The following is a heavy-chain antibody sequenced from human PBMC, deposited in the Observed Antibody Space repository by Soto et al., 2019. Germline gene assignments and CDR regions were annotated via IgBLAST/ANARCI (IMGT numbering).Heavy chain of an antibody. J-gene: IGHJ5*02. D-gene: IGHD5-18*01. CDR2: INPRDGST. CDR3: AGGSGYSSGDWFDT. V-gene: IGHV1-46*01. CDR1: EPTFINYY. Sequence: GASVKVSCKSSEPTFINYYIHWVRQGPGQGLEWLGIINPRDGSTSYAKKFQGRVSMTRDSSTSTVYMQLSSLKSADTAVYYCAGGSGYSSGDWFDTWGQGIMVTVSS.